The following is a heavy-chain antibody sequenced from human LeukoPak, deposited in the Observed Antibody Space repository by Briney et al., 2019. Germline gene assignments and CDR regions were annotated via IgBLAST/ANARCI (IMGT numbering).Heavy chain of an antibody. CDR3: ASCNGSYYVLDY. V-gene: IGHV3-33*01. J-gene: IGHJ4*02. Sequence: GGSLRLSCASSGFTFSSYGMHWVRQAPGKGLEWVAVIWYDGSNKYYADSVKGRFTISRDNSKNTLYPQMNSLRAEDTAVYYCASCNGSYYVLDYWGQGTLVTVSS. D-gene: IGHD1-26*01. CDR2: IWYDGSNK. CDR1: GFTFSSYG.